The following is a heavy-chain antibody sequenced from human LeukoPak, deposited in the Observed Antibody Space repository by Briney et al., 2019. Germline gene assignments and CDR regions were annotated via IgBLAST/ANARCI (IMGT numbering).Heavy chain of an antibody. V-gene: IGHV3-7*01. CDR3: ARDYGGSDFDY. J-gene: IGHJ4*02. Sequence: GGSLRLSCAVSGFSLSAYWMNWVRRAPGKGLEWVANINQDGSEKHYVDSVKGRFTISRDNAKNSLYLQINSLSAEDTAVYYCARDYGGSDFDYWGQGTLVTVSS. CDR1: GFSLSAYW. D-gene: IGHD3-16*01. CDR2: INQDGSEK.